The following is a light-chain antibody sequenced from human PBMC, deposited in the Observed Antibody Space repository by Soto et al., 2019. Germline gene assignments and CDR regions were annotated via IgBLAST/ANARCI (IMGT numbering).Light chain of an antibody. CDR2: GAS. Sequence: MVLTQYPGTLSLSPGERVTLSCRASQSVTTRLAWYQHKPGQAPTLLMSGASNRASGVPVRFSGSGSGTDFTLTITRLEPEDFALYYCQQYGGSPITFGLGTRLEIK. CDR1: QSVTTR. CDR3: QQYGGSPIT. V-gene: IGKV3-20*01. J-gene: IGKJ5*01.